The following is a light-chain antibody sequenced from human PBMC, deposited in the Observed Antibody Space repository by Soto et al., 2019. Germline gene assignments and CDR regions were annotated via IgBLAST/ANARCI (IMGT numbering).Light chain of an antibody. CDR1: QSVSRS. Sequence: EIVMTQSPATLSVSPGERATLSCRASQSVSRSLAWYQQKPGQAPRLLIYGASTRAAGVPDRFSGSGSGTEFTLTISSLQSEDFAVYYYQQYDNWPPITFGGGTKVEI. J-gene: IGKJ4*01. CDR3: QQYDNWPPIT. V-gene: IGKV3-15*01. CDR2: GAS.